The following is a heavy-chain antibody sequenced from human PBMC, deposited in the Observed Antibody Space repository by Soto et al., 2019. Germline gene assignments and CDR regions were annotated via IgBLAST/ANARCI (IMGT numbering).Heavy chain of an antibody. CDR1: GGSISSGGYY. J-gene: IGHJ5*02. D-gene: IGHD3-22*01. CDR2: IYYSGST. CDR3: ARDLTYYYDSSGSRSSGFDP. Sequence: SETLSLTCTVSGGSISSGGYYWSWIRQHPGKGLEWIGYIYYSGSTYYNPSLKSRVTISVDTSKNQFSLKLSSVTAADTAVYYCARDLTYYYDSSGSRSSGFDPWGQGILLTVSS. V-gene: IGHV4-31*03.